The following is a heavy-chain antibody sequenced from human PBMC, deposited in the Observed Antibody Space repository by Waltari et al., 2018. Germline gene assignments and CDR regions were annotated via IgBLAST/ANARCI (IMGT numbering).Heavy chain of an antibody. CDR3: ARAGRPAAPGRHAFDI. J-gene: IGHJ3*02. V-gene: IGHV1-69*08. D-gene: IGHD2-2*01. CDR1: GGTFSSYA. Sequence: QVQLVQSGAEVKKPGSSVKVSCKASGGTFSSYAISWVRQAPGQGLEWMGRIIPIFGTANYAQKFQGRVTITADKSTSTAYMELSSLRSEDTAVCYCARAGRPAAPGRHAFDIWGQGTMVTVSS. CDR2: IIPIFGTA.